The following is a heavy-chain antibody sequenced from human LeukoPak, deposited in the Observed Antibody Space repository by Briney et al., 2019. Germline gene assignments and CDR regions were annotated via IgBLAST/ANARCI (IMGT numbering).Heavy chain of an antibody. V-gene: IGHV4-59*08. Sequence: SETLPLTCTVSGGSISSYYWSWIRQPPGKGLEWIGYIYYSGSTNYNPSLKSRVTISVDTSKNQFSLKLSSVTAADTAVYYCARHTPAPYYYDSSGSSFDYWGQGTLVTVSS. CDR2: IYYSGST. D-gene: IGHD3-22*01. J-gene: IGHJ4*02. CDR3: ARHTPAPYYYDSSGSSFDY. CDR1: GGSISSYY.